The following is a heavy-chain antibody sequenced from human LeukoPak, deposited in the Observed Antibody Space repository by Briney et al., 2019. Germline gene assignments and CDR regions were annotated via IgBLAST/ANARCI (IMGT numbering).Heavy chain of an antibody. V-gene: IGHV3-48*04. Sequence: PAGGSLRLSCAGSGFIFRSHGMIWVRQAPGRGLEWVSYISPGGNTIYYADSMKGRFTVSRDDAKNSLSLHMNSLRAEDTAVYYCARVRGPTVTTMYFDYWGQGTLVTVSS. D-gene: IGHD4-17*01. CDR2: ISPGGNTI. CDR3: ARVRGPTVTTMYFDY. J-gene: IGHJ4*02. CDR1: GFIFRSHG.